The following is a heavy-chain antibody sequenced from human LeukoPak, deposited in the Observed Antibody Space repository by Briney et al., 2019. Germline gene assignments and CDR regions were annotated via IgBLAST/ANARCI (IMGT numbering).Heavy chain of an antibody. D-gene: IGHD1-26*01. Sequence: SETLSLTCTVSGGSISSYYWSWIRQPAGKGLEWIGRIYTSGSTNYNPSLKSRVTMSVDTSKNQFSLKLSSVTAADTAVYYCARGSGVAYRKYYYYMDVWGKGTTVTVSS. J-gene: IGHJ6*03. CDR1: GGSISSYY. V-gene: IGHV4-4*07. CDR2: IYTSGST. CDR3: ARGSGVAYRKYYYYMDV.